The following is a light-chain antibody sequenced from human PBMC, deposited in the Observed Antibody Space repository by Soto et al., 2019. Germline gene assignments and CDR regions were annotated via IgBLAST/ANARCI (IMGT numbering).Light chain of an antibody. Sequence: AIQMTQSPSSLSASVGDRVTITCRASQDIRTDVAWYQQKPGKAPKLLIYAASSLQSGVSSRFSGSGSGTDFTLTISSLQPEDFATYYRLQDYNYPYTFGQGTKLEIK. V-gene: IGKV1-6*01. J-gene: IGKJ2*01. CDR3: LQDYNYPYT. CDR2: AAS. CDR1: QDIRTD.